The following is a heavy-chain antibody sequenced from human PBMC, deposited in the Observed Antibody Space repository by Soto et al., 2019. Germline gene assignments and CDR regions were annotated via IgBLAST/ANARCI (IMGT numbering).Heavy chain of an antibody. CDR2: ISYAGSNQ. D-gene: IGHD6-13*01. Sequence: QLQLVESGGDVAQLGRSLRVSCAASGFTFSDYGMHWVRQAPGKGLEWVAAISYAGSNQYYADSVKGRFTISRDNSKNTLYLQMTSLRAEDTAVYYCAKDYGSSCYGIAYWGQGTLVIVSS. V-gene: IGHV3-30*18. CDR1: GFTFSDYG. CDR3: AKDYGSSCYGIAY. J-gene: IGHJ4*02.